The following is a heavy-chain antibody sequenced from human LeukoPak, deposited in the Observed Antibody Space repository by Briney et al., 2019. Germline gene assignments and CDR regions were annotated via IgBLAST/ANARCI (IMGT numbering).Heavy chain of an antibody. J-gene: IGHJ4*02. CDR3: ARHGRTVTFFDY. Sequence: GESLKISCKGSGYSFTSYWISWVRLMPGKGLEWMGRIDPSDSYTNYSPSFQGHVTISADKSISTAYLQWSSLKASDTAMYYCARHGRTVTFFDYWGQGTLVTVSS. CDR2: IDPSDSYT. CDR1: GYSFTSYW. D-gene: IGHD4-17*01. V-gene: IGHV5-10-1*01.